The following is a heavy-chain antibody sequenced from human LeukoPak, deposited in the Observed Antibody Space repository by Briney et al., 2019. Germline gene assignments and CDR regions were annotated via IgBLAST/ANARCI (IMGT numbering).Heavy chain of an antibody. CDR3: ARTDGYNYWWYFDL. Sequence: SETLSLTCAVYGGSFSGYYWSWIRQPPGKGLEWIGEINHSGSTNYNPSLKSRVTISVDTSKNQFSLKLSSVTAADTAVYYCARTDGYNYWWYFDLWGQGTLVTVSS. CDR2: INHSGST. D-gene: IGHD5-24*01. CDR1: GGSFSGYY. J-gene: IGHJ2*01. V-gene: IGHV4-34*01.